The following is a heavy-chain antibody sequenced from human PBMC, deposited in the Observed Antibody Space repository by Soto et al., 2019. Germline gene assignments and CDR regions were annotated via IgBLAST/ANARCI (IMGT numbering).Heavy chain of an antibody. J-gene: IGHJ4*02. CDR3: ASPNPQRVSGFLFDY. V-gene: IGHV1-69*02. Sequence: QVQLVQSGAEVKKPGSSVNVSCKASGGTFSSYTISWVRQAPGQGLEWMGRIIPILGITNYAQKFQGRVTITADKSTSTAYMELSSLRSEDTAVYYCASPNPQRVSGFLFDYWGQGTLVTVSS. D-gene: IGHD2-21*01. CDR1: GGTFSSYT. CDR2: IIPILGIT.